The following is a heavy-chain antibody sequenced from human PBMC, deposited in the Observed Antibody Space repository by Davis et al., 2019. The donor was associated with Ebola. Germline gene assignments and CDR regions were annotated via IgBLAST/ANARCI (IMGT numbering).Heavy chain of an antibody. CDR3: AKSEGSGSFRYYYYMDV. CDR2: ISGSGGST. D-gene: IGHD3-10*01. Sequence: PGGSLRLSCAASGFTFSSYAMSWVRQAPGKGLEWVSAISGSGGSTYYADSVKGRFTISRDNSKNTLYLQMNSLRAEDTAVYYCAKSEGSGSFRYYYYMDVWGKGTTVTVSS. CDR1: GFTFSSYA. V-gene: IGHV3-23*01. J-gene: IGHJ6*03.